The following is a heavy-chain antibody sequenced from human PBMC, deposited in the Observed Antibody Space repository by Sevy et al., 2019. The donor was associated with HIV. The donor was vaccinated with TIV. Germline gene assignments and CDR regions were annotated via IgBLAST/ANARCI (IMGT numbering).Heavy chain of an antibody. D-gene: IGHD3-16*01. J-gene: IGHJ4*02. V-gene: IGHV4-34*01. CDR1: GGSFSGYY. CDR3: ATLGGPFDY. Sequence: SETLSLTCAVYGGSFSGYYWSWIRQPPGKGLEWIGEINHSGSTNYNPSLKSRVTISVDTSKNQFSLKLSSVTAADTAAYYCATLGGPFDYWGQGTLVTVSS. CDR2: INHSGST.